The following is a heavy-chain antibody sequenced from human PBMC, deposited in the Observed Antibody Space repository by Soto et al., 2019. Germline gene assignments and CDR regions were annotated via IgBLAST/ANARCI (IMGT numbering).Heavy chain of an antibody. CDR1: GDSFSTYV. CDR2: IIPIFGIP. D-gene: IGHD2-15*01. V-gene: IGHV1-69*17. J-gene: IGHJ5*02. Sequence: QVQLVQSGAEVRRPGSSVKVSCTASGDSFSTYVISWVRQAPGQGLEWMGGIIPIFGIPNYSQRFQGRLTISADKSSSTAYMELSSLRSEDTAVYYCARGRMDTNVMFKWFDPWGQGTLVTVSS. CDR3: ARGRMDTNVMFKWFDP.